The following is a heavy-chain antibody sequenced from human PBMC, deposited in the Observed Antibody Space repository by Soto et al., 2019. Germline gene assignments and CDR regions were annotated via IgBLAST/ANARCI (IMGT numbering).Heavy chain of an antibody. V-gene: IGHV3-48*03. CDR1: GFTFSSYE. Sequence: EVQLVESGGGLTQPGGSLRLSCAASGFTFSSYEMNWVRQAPGKGPEWVSYISSSGTTIYYADSVKGGFTTTRDNAKNSLYLQMNSLRAEDTAVYFCARAASPFSSSYRFDYWGQGTLVTVSS. CDR3: ARAASPFSSSYRFDY. D-gene: IGHD6-13*01. J-gene: IGHJ4*02. CDR2: ISSSGTTI.